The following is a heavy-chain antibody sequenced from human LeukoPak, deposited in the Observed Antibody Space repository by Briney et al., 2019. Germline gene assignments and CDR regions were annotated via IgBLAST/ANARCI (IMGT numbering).Heavy chain of an antibody. CDR3: ASQYYYGPTGYYGGFDY. Sequence: ASVKVSCKTSGYTFTTYAIHWVRQAPGVRLEWMGCFNVGHGNTEYSERFQGRVTITTDASATTHFMELSSLRSEDAAVYYCASQYYYGPTGYYGGFDYWGQGTPVTVSS. CDR2: FNVGHGNT. J-gene: IGHJ4*02. CDR1: GYTFTTYA. D-gene: IGHD3-22*01. V-gene: IGHV1-3*01.